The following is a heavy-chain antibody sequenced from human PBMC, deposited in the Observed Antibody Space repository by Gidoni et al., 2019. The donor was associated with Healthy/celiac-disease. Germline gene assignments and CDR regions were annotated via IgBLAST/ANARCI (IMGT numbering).Heavy chain of an antibody. J-gene: IGHJ4*02. D-gene: IGHD2-15*01. CDR2: ICASGGST. CDR1: AFTFRHSA. V-gene: IGHV3-23*01. CDR3: AKDFQGYCSGGSCPWYFDY. Sequence: EVQLFVSGGGLVQPGGSLCLPCAAAAFTFRHSAMRWVRQSPGKGQGWVSAICASGGSTYYEDSVKRQFTISKDNSKSTLYMQMNSLRAEDTAVYYCAKDFQGYCSGGSCPWYFDYWGQGTLVTVSS.